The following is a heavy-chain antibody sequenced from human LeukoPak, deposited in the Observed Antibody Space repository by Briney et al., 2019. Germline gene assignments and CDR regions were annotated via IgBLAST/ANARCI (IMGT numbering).Heavy chain of an antibody. Sequence: GESLQISCQGSGYSFTSYWIGWVRPMPGKGLEWMGIIYPGDSDTRYSPSFQGQVTISADKSISTAYLQRSSLKASDTAMYYCARGTTVVTPNHYYYYGMDVWGQGTTVTVSS. CDR2: IYPGDSDT. D-gene: IGHD4-23*01. CDR3: ARGTTVVTPNHYYYYGMDV. J-gene: IGHJ6*02. CDR1: GYSFTSYW. V-gene: IGHV5-51*01.